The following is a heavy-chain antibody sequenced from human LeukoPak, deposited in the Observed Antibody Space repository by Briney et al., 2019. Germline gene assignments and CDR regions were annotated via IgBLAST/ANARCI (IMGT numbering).Heavy chain of an antibody. CDR3: ARPSFRYGGNSERVFDY. Sequence: EASVKVSCKASGYTFTSYDINWVRQATGQGLEWMGWMNPNSGNTGYAQKFQGRVTMTRNTSISTAYMELSSLRSEDTAVYYCARPSFRYGGNSERVFDYWGQGTLVTVSS. V-gene: IGHV1-8*01. D-gene: IGHD4-23*01. CDR1: GYTFTSYD. CDR2: MNPNSGNT. J-gene: IGHJ4*02.